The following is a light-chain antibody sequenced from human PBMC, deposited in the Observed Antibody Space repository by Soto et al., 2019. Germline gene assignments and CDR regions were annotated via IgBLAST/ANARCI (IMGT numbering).Light chain of an antibody. Sequence: EIVLTQSPGTLSLSPGERASLSCRASQSVSSSYVAWYQQKPGQAPRLLIYGASSRATGIPDRFSGSGSGTDFSLTISRLGPEDFAVYCCQQYGSSRTFGQGTKVDIK. CDR1: QSVSSSY. CDR2: GAS. V-gene: IGKV3-20*01. J-gene: IGKJ1*01. CDR3: QQYGSSRT.